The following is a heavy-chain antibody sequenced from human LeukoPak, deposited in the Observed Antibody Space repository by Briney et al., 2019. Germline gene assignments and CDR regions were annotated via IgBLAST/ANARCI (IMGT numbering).Heavy chain of an antibody. CDR1: GFTFSSYA. CDR2: ISGSGGST. J-gene: IGHJ4*02. Sequence: GGSLRLSCAASGFTFSSYAMSWVRQAPGKGLEWVSAISGSGGSTYYADSMKGRFTISRDNSKNTLYLQMNSLRAEDTAVYYCANLLYDFWSGYYFNYWGQGTLVTVSS. V-gene: IGHV3-23*01. CDR3: ANLLYDFWSGYYFNY. D-gene: IGHD3-3*01.